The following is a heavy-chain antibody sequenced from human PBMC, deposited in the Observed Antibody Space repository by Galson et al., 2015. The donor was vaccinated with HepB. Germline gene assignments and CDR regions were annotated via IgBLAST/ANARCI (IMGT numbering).Heavy chain of an antibody. V-gene: IGHV3-9*03. Sequence: SLRLSCAESAFRRDDYAMHWVRQAPGKGLEWVSGISWNRGRIGYADSEQGRSTISADNANNSLLLQMHSLSAEDMVLYYCASANLEPGEDSPAYFYNWFDSRDQGSLVTVSS. CDR1: AFRRDDYA. CDR3: ASANLEPGEDSPAYFYNWFDS. CDR2: ISWNRGRI. D-gene: IGHD3-16*01. J-gene: IGHJ5*01.